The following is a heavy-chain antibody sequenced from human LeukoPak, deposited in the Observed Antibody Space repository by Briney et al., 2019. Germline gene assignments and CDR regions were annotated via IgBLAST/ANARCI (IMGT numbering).Heavy chain of an antibody. D-gene: IGHD6-13*01. CDR3: ARAPPPIAAAGFRWFDP. CDR2: IIPIFGTP. V-gene: IGHV1-69*05. CDR1: GGTFRTYS. Sequence: ASVKVSCKASGGTFRTYSVTWVRQAPGQGLEWMGGIIPIFGTPNYAQKFQGRVKVTTDDATGTAYMELSSLMSEDTAIYYCARAPPPIAAAGFRWFDPWGQGTLVTVSS. J-gene: IGHJ5*02.